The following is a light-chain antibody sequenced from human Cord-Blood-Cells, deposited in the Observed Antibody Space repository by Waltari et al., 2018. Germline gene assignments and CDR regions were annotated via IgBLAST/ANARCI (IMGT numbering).Light chain of an antibody. Sequence: DIKMNQSPSSLSASVGDSVTITCRASQGISNYLAWYQQKPGKVPKLLIYAASTLQSGVPSRFSGSGSGTDFTLTISSLQPEDVATYYCQKYNSAPWTFGQGTKVEIK. J-gene: IGKJ1*01. V-gene: IGKV1-27*01. CDR1: QGISNY. CDR2: AAS. CDR3: QKYNSAPWT.